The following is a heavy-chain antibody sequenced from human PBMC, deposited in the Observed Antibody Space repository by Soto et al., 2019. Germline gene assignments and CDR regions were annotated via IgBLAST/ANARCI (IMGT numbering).Heavy chain of an antibody. J-gene: IGHJ4*02. V-gene: IGHV1-18*04. CDR1: GYTFSSYG. CDR2: ISAYNGNT. CDR3: ARDWQAHTSGYTYGPLFDF. D-gene: IGHD5-18*01. Sequence: QVQLVQSGAEVKKPGASVKVSCKASGYTFSSYGISWVRQAPGQGLEWMGWISAYNGNTNYAQKLQGRVTMTTDASTSTAYMELRSLRSDDTAVYYCARDWQAHTSGYTYGPLFDFWGQGTLVTVSS.